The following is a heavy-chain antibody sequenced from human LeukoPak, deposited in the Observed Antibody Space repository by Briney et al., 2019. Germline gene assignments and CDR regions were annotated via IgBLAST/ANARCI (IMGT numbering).Heavy chain of an antibody. CDR2: INHSGST. CDR1: GGSFSGYY. Sequence: KPSETLSLTCAVYGGSFSGYYWSWIRQPPGKGLEWIGEINHSGSTNYNPSLKSRVTISVDTSKNQFSLKLSSVTAADTAVYYCARASAGAFWSGYIGDAFDIWGQGTMVTVSS. CDR3: ARASAGAFWSGYIGDAFDI. J-gene: IGHJ3*02. D-gene: IGHD3-3*01. V-gene: IGHV4-34*01.